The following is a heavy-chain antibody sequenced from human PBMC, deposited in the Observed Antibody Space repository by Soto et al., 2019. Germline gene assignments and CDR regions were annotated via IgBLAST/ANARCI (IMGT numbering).Heavy chain of an antibody. CDR2: IIPIFGTA. CDR3: ASQDGYCSGGSCYSNLVY. V-gene: IGHV1-69*01. CDR1: GYTFTSSD. J-gene: IGHJ4*02. D-gene: IGHD2-15*01. Sequence: QVQLVQSGAEVKKPGASVKVSCKASGYTFTSSDFNWVRLATGQGLEWMGGIIPIFGTANYAQKFQGRVTITADESTSTAHMELSSLRSEDTAVYYCASQDGYCSGGSCYSNLVYWGQGPLVTVSS.